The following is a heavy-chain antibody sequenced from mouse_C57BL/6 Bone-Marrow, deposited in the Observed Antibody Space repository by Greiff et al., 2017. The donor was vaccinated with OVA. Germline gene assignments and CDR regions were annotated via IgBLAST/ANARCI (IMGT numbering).Heavy chain of an antibody. Sequence: VQLQQSGAELVKPGASVKLSCTASGFNIKDYYMHWVKQRPEQGLEWIGRIDPEDGYTKYAPQFQGKATITADTSSNTAYLQLSSLTSEDTAVYYCARGYYYAMDYWGQGTSVTVSS. CDR1: GFNIKDYY. J-gene: IGHJ4*01. CDR3: ARGYYYAMDY. CDR2: IDPEDGYT. V-gene: IGHV14-2*01.